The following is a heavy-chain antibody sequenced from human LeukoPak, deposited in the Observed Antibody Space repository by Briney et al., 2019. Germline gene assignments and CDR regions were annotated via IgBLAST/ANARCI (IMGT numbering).Heavy chain of an antibody. CDR1: GGSFSGYY. J-gene: IGHJ4*02. Sequence: PSETLSLTCAVYGGSFSGYYWSWIRQPPGKGLEWIGEINPSGSTNYNPSLKSRVTMSVDTSKNQFSLKLSSVTAADTAVYYCARVVSYSSSPAYFDYWGQGTLVTVSS. V-gene: IGHV4-34*01. CDR3: ARVVSYSSSPAYFDY. CDR2: INPSGST. D-gene: IGHD6-6*01.